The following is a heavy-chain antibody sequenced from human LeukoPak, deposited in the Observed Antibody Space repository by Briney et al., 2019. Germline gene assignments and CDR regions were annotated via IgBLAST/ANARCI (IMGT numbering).Heavy chain of an antibody. CDR3: ASAGIAAAGTYVDY. Sequence: ASVKVSCKASGYTFTSYYIHWVRQAPGQGLEWMGITNPSGGRTSYAQTFQGRVTLTRDTSTSTVYVALSSLRSEDTAVYYCASAGIAAAGTYVDYWGQGTLVTVSS. CDR2: TNPSGGRT. D-gene: IGHD6-13*01. V-gene: IGHV1-46*01. CDR1: GYTFTSYY. J-gene: IGHJ4*02.